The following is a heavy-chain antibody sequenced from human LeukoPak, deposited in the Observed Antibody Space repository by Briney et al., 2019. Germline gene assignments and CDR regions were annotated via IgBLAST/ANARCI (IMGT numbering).Heavy chain of an antibody. V-gene: IGHV3-21*01. CDR1: GFTFSSYS. J-gene: IGHJ5*02. CDR3: ARTKQWLARSWFDP. Sequence: GGSLRLSYAASGFTFSSYSMNWVRQAPGKGLEWVSSISSSSSYIYYADSVKGRFTISRDNAKNSLYLQMNSLRAEDTAVYYCARTKQWLARSWFDPWGQGTLVTVSS. CDR2: ISSSSSYI. D-gene: IGHD6-19*01.